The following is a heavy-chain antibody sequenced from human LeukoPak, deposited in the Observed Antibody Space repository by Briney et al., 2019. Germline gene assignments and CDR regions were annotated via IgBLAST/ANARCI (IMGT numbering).Heavy chain of an antibody. D-gene: IGHD5-24*01. V-gene: IGHV1-8*01. CDR2: MNPNSGEI. CDR3: TRELRRHDQ. J-gene: IGHJ4*02. Sequence: ASVKLSCKASGYTFTSYDINWVRQATGQGLEWMGWMNPNSGEIGYAQKFQGRITMTSDTSITTAYMELSSLRSEDTAVYYCTRELRRHDQWGQGTLVAVSS. CDR1: GYTFTSYD.